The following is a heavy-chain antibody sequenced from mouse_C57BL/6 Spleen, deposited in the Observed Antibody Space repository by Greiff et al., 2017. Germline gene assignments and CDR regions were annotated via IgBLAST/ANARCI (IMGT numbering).Heavy chain of an antibody. Sequence: QVQLQQPGAELVKPGASVKLSCKASGYTFTSYWMHWVKQRPGQGLEWIGMIHPNSGSTNYNEKFKSKATLTVDKSSSTAYMQLSSLTSEDSAVYYCSRWLLRGYAMDYWGQGTSVTVSS. CDR3: SRWLLRGYAMDY. J-gene: IGHJ4*01. CDR2: IHPNSGST. D-gene: IGHD2-3*01. CDR1: GYTFTSYW. V-gene: IGHV1-64*01.